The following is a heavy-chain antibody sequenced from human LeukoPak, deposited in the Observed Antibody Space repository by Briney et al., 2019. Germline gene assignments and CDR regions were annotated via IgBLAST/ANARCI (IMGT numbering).Heavy chain of an antibody. Sequence: PGGSLRLSCAAYGFTFSSYNMNWDRQAPGKGLEWVSSISSSSAYIYYAASVKGRFTISRDNAKNSLYLQMNSLRAEDTAVYYCARDPDTSGWAPYYLDYWGLGTLVTVSS. V-gene: IGHV3-21*01. CDR3: ARDPDTSGWAPYYLDY. D-gene: IGHD6-19*01. CDR1: GFTFSSYN. CDR2: ISSSSAYI. J-gene: IGHJ4*02.